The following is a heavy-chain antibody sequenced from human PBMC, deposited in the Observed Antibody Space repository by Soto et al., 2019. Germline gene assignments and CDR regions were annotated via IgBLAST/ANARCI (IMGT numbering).Heavy chain of an antibody. V-gene: IGHV4-59*01. D-gene: IGHD6-19*01. CDR1: GGSMRTYY. CDR2: IYYGGNT. J-gene: IGHJ4*02. CDR3: ARVREGSGIAVAGYFDS. Sequence: SETLSLTCNVSGGSMRTYYWGWIRQPPGKGLEWIGHIYYGGNTNYNPSLKSRVTISVDTSRNQFSLRLNSVTPADTAVYFCARVREGSGIAVAGYFDSWGPGTLVTSPQ.